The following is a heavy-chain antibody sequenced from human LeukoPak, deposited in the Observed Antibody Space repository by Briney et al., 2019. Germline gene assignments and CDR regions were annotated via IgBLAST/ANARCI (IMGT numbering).Heavy chain of an antibody. CDR3: ARDGRGLDY. CDR2: INHSGST. V-gene: IGHV4-34*01. J-gene: IGHJ4*02. CDR1: GGSFSGYY. Sequence: SETLSLTCAVYGGSFSGYYWSWIRQPPGKGLEWIGEINHSGSTNYNPSLKSRVTISIDTFKNQFSLKLSSVTAADTAVYYCARDGRGLDYWGQGTLVTVSS. D-gene: IGHD3-10*01.